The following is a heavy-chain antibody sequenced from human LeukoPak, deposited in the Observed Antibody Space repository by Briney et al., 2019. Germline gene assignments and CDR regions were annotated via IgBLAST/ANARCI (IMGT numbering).Heavy chain of an antibody. V-gene: IGHV3-15*01. Sequence: PGGSHRLSCAASGFTFSNAWMSWVRQAPGKGLEWVGRIKSKTDGGTTDYAATVKGRFTISRDDSKNTLYLQMNSLKTEDTAVYYCTTDPPYSSSWPVYWGQGTLVTVSS. CDR3: TTDPPYSSSWPVY. CDR2: IKSKTDGGTT. D-gene: IGHD6-13*01. J-gene: IGHJ4*02. CDR1: GFTFSNAW.